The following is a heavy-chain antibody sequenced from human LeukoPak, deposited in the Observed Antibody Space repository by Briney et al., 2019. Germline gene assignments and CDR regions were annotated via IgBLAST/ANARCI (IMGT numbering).Heavy chain of an antibody. CDR3: AREGTVTLDY. CDR2: NDISGNFI. CDR1: GFTFSSYN. Sequence: PGGSLRLSCAASGFTFSSYNMKWVRQAPGKGLECVSSNDISGNFIYYADSVEGRFTISRDNAKNSLYLQMNSLRAEDTAVYYCAREGTVTLDYWGQGTLVTVSS. V-gene: IGHV3-21*01. J-gene: IGHJ4*02. D-gene: IGHD4-17*01.